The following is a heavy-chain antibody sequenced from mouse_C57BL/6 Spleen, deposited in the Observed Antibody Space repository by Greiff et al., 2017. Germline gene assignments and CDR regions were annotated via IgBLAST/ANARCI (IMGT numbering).Heavy chain of an antibody. D-gene: IGHD1-1*01. CDR1: GYAFSSSW. V-gene: IGHV1-82*01. J-gene: IGHJ2*01. Sequence: VQLQQSGPELVKPGASVKISCKAYGYAFSSSWMNWVKQRPGKGLEWIGRIYPGDGDTNYNGKFKGKATLTADKSSSTAYMQLSSLTSEDSAVYFCARRGTDYYGSSFDYWGQGTTLTVSS. CDR2: IYPGDGDT. CDR3: ARRGTDYYGSSFDY.